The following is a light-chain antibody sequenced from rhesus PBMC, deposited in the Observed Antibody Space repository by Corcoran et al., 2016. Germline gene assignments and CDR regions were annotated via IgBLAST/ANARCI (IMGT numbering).Light chain of an antibody. CDR3: QHGNSNPFT. J-gene: IGKJ3*01. CDR1: QDISSY. Sequence: DIQMSQSPSSLSASVGDRVTITCRASQDISSYLNWYQTKPGKAPKLLIYSANSLARGVPSRFSGSGSGTDFTLTISSLQPEDFATYYCQHGNSNPFTFGPGTRLDIK. CDR2: SAN. V-gene: IGKV1-32*02.